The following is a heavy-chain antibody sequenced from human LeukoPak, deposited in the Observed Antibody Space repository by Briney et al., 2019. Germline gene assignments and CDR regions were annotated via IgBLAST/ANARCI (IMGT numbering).Heavy chain of an antibody. D-gene: IGHD3-10*01. CDR3: ARGGPHYYGSGSEQSTYYFDY. CDR1: GYSISSGYY. Sequence: SETLSLTCTVSGYSISSGYYWGWIRQPPGKGLEWIGSIYHSGSTYYNPSLKSRVTISVDTSKNQFSLKLSSVTAADTAVYYCARGGPHYYGSGSEQSTYYFDYWGQGTLVTVSS. J-gene: IGHJ4*02. V-gene: IGHV4-38-2*02. CDR2: IYHSGST.